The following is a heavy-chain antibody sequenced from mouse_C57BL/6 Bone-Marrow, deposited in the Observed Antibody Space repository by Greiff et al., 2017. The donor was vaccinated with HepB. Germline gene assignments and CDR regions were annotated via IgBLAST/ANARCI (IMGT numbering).Heavy chain of an antibody. Sequence: EVHLVESGGDLVKPGGSLKLSCAASGFTFSSYGMSWVRQTPDKRLEWVATISSGGSYTYYPDSVKGRFTISRDNAKNTLYLQMSSLKSEDTAMYYCARIDYYGSSWFAYWGQGTLVTVSA. J-gene: IGHJ3*01. D-gene: IGHD1-1*01. CDR1: GFTFSSYG. CDR2: ISSGGSYT. CDR3: ARIDYYGSSWFAY. V-gene: IGHV5-6*01.